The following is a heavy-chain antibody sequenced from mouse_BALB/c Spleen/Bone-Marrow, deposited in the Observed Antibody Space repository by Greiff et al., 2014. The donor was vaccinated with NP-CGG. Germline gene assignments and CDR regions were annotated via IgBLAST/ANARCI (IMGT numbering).Heavy chain of an antibody. V-gene: IGHV1-5*01. D-gene: IGHD1-1*02. CDR1: GYSFTSYW. J-gene: IGHJ4*01. Sequence: EVHLVESGTVLTRPGASVKMSCKASGYSFTSYWMHWVKQRPGQGLEWIGAIYPGNSDTSYNQKFKGKAKLTAVTSATTAYMGFSSLTNEDSAVYYCTRVTMAMDYWGQGTSVTVSS. CDR3: TRVTMAMDY. CDR2: IYPGNSDT.